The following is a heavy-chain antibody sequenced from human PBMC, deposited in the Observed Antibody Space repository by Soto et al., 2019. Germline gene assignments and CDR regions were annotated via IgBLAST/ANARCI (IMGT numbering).Heavy chain of an antibody. V-gene: IGHV3-66*01. CDR3: ARDVVLCDGGRCYGILLDV. CDR2: IQSGGTT. Sequence: GGSLRLSCAASGFTVSSKYMTWVRQAPGKGLEWVSLIQSGGTTYYADSVKGRFTISRDTSENTLHLQMDSLRVEDTAVYYCARDVVLCDGGRCYGILLDVWGKGTTVTVSS. J-gene: IGHJ6*04. D-gene: IGHD2-15*01. CDR1: GFTVSSKY.